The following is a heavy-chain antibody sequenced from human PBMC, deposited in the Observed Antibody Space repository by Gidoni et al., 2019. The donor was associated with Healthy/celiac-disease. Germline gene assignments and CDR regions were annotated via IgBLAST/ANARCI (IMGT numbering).Heavy chain of an antibody. CDR1: GFSPSNARMG. CDR2: IFSNDEK. V-gene: IGHV2-26*01. D-gene: IGHD5-18*01. Sequence: QATLKESGPVLVKPTATPTLTCTVSGFSPSNARMGVSWIRQPPGKALEWLAHIFSNDEKSYSTTLKSRLTISKDTSKSQVVLTMTNMDPVDTATYYCARHVDTAMETPYYFDYWGQGTLVTVSS. J-gene: IGHJ4*02. CDR3: ARHVDTAMETPYYFDY.